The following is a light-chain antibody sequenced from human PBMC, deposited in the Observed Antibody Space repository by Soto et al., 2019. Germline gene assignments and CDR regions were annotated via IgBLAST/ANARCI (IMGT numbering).Light chain of an antibody. CDR1: SGSDSISNY. Sequence: QAVVTQEPSFSVSPGGTVTLTCGLSSGSDSISNYPSWYQQTPGQAPRTLIYSIKTRSSGVPDRFSGSIVGNKAALTITGAQADDEADYYCVLYMGSGIWVFGGGTKVTVL. CDR3: VLYMGSGIWV. CDR2: SIK. J-gene: IGLJ3*02. V-gene: IGLV8-61*01.